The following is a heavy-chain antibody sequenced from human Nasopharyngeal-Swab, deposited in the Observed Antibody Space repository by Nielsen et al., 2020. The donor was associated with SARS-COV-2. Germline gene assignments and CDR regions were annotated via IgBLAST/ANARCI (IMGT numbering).Heavy chain of an antibody. CDR1: GFTFSDYY. J-gene: IGHJ4*02. CDR2: INTSGNYT. D-gene: IGHD3-10*01. V-gene: IGHV3-11*06. Sequence: GGSLRLSCEVSGFTFSDYYMSWIRQAPGKGLEWVSYINTSGNYTKYADSVKGRFTISRDNAKNSLYLQMNSLRAEDTAVYYCARDLILKTSIWFRGGLPGYWGQGTLVTVSS. CDR3: ARDLILKTSIWFRGGLPGY.